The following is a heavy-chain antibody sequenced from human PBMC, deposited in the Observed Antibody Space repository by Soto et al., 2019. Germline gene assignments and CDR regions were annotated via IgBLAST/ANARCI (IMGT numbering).Heavy chain of an antibody. D-gene: IGHD1-26*01. J-gene: IGHJ4*02. V-gene: IGHV4-31*03. Sequence: QVQLQESGPGLVKPSQTLSLTCNVSGDSINNGGHYWSWIRQPPGKGLEWIGFIYYSGTTYYNPSLKSRVTISVHTSKIQFSLTLNSVTAADPAVYYCARSAVGATKSGFDSWGQGTLVNVSS. CDR2: IYYSGTT. CDR3: ARSAVGATKSGFDS. CDR1: GDSINNGGHY.